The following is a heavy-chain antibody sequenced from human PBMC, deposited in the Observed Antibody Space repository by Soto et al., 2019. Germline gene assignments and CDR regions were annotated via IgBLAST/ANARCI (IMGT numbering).Heavy chain of an antibody. Sequence: ASVKVSCKASGYSFTDSYMHWVRQAPGQGLGWMGWINPNSGGTNYAQNFQGWVTMTRDTSISTAYMELSRLRSDDTAIYYCAKGKFYDSTGYYLDYWGQGTLVTVSS. CDR1: GYSFTDSY. J-gene: IGHJ4*02. D-gene: IGHD3-22*01. V-gene: IGHV1-2*04. CDR3: AKGKFYDSTGYYLDY. CDR2: INPNSGGT.